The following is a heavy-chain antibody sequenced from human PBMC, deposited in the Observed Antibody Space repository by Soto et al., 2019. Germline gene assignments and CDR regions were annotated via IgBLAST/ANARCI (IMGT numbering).Heavy chain of an antibody. CDR3: ARVGRSYYTYYSGMDV. D-gene: IGHD1-26*01. Sequence: GSLRLSCAASGFTVSSNYLSWVRQDPGKGLECGSVIYISGTTYYADYVKGRFTISRDNSKNTLYLQMNSMRAEDTAVYYCARVGRSYYTYYSGMDVWGQGTTFTVSS. CDR2: IYISGTT. V-gene: IGHV3-53*01. CDR1: GFTVSSNY. J-gene: IGHJ6*02.